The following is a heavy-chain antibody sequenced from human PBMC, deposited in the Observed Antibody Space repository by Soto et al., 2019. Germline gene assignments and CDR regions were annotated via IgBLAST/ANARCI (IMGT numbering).Heavy chain of an antibody. Sequence: QVQLVQSGAEVKKPGSPVKVSCKASGGTFSSYVISWVRQAPGQGLEWMGGIIPIFGTANYAQKFQGRVTITADKSTSTAYMELSSLRSEDTAVYYCARVGCSSTSCYWDYYYYGMDVWGQGTTVTVSS. CDR1: GGTFSSYV. V-gene: IGHV1-69*06. CDR3: ARVGCSSTSCYWDYYYYGMDV. J-gene: IGHJ6*02. D-gene: IGHD2-2*01. CDR2: IIPIFGTA.